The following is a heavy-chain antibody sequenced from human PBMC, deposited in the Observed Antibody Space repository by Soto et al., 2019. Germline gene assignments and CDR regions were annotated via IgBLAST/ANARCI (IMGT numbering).Heavy chain of an antibody. D-gene: IGHD5-12*01. CDR2: IDWDGDK. Sequence: AFLLNLVKTTLALRQTCTLSGFSLSTSRMCVSWIRQPPGKALEWLARIDWDGDKYYSTSLKTRLTISKDTSKNQVVLTMTNMDPVDTATYYCARMRREYTGYDSPTDVGAFDYWGQGTLVTGSS. CDR3: ARMRREYTGYDSPTDVGAFDY. J-gene: IGHJ4*02. CDR1: GFSLSTSRMC. V-gene: IGHV2-70*11.